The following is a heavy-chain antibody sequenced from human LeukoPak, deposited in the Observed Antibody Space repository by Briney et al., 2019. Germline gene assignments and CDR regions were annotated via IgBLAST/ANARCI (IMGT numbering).Heavy chain of an antibody. CDR3: ARAGGVAHPLWMNY. D-gene: IGHD3-16*01. J-gene: IGHJ4*02. CDR1: GVSLSDYY. V-gene: IGHV4-34*01. Sequence: SETLSLTCSVYGVSLSDYYWSWIRQPPGKGLEWIGEINHNGGTKYNPSLKGRVTISVDTSENQFSLNLRSVTAADTAVYYCARAGGVAHPLWMNYWGQGTLVTVSS. CDR2: INHNGGT.